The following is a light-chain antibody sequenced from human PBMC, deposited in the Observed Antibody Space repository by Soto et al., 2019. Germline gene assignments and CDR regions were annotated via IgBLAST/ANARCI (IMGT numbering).Light chain of an antibody. CDR1: QSVSSSY. J-gene: IGKJ1*01. Sequence: EIVLTQSPGSLSLSPGERATLSCRASQSVSSSYVAWYQQKPGQAPRLLIYGASSRATGIPDRFSGSGSGTDFTLTISRLEPEDFAVYYCQQYGSSPRTFGEGTKVEIK. V-gene: IGKV3-20*01. CDR2: GAS. CDR3: QQYGSSPRT.